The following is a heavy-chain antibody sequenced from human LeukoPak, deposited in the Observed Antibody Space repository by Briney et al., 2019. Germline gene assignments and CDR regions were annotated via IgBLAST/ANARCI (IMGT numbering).Heavy chain of an antibody. CDR3: AIEVGAGDY. CDR1: GKAFSRYG. CDR2: ISAYNGNT. V-gene: IGHV1-18*01. Sequence: PSPKFAWKASGKAFSRYGMSWVRQAPGQRLEWMGWISAYNGNTNYAQKLQGRVTMTTDTSTSTAYMELRSLRSDDTAVYYCAIEVGAGDYWGQGTLVTVSS. D-gene: IGHD1-26*01. J-gene: IGHJ4*02.